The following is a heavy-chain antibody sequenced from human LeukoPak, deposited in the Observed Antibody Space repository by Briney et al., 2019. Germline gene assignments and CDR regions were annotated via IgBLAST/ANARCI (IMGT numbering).Heavy chain of an antibody. Sequence: GGSLRLSCAASGFTFSSYSMNWVRQAPGKGLEWVSSISGSNSYIYYADPVKGRFTISRDNAKNSLYLQMNSLRAEDTAVYYCAELGITMIGGVWGKGTTVTISS. V-gene: IGHV3-21*01. J-gene: IGHJ6*04. D-gene: IGHD3-10*02. CDR1: GFTFSSYS. CDR3: AELGITMIGGV. CDR2: ISGSNSYI.